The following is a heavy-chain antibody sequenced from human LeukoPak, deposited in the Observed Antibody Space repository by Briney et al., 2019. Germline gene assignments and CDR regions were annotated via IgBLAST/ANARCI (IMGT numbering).Heavy chain of an antibody. CDR2: IIPILGIA. CDR1: GGTFSSYA. D-gene: IGHD3-22*01. J-gene: IGHJ4*02. Sequence: ASVKVSCKASGGTFSSYAISWVRQAPGQGLEWMGRIIPILGIANYAQKFQGRVTITADKSTSTAYMELSSLRSEDTAVYYCARAFGDSSTYYFDYWGQGTLVTVSS. V-gene: IGHV1-69*04. CDR3: ARAFGDSSTYYFDY.